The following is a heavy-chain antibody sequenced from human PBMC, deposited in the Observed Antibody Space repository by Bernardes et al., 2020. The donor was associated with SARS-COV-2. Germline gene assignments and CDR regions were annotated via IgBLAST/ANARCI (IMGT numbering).Heavy chain of an antibody. V-gene: IGHV3-74*01. J-gene: IGHJ4*02. Sequence: GSLRLSCPGSGFTFSSYWLHWVRQVPGKGLLWVSRINPDGSTIDYADSVKGRFTISRDNAQNTLFLQVNSLTVEDTAVYYCATAGYYRFDFWGQGTLVSVSS. D-gene: IGHD2-21*01. CDR1: GFTFSSYW. CDR3: ATAGYYRFDF. CDR2: INPDGSTI.